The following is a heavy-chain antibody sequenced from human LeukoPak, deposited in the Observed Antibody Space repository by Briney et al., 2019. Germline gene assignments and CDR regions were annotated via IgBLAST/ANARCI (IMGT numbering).Heavy chain of an antibody. Sequence: GESLKISCQGSGYTFTNYWIGWVRQMPGKGLEWMGFIFPRDSDTTYSPSLQGQVTISADKSINTAYLQWRSLKASDTAMYYCARPDGSGTYAFDVWGQGTMVTVSS. CDR1: GYTFTNYW. CDR3: ARPDGSGTYAFDV. D-gene: IGHD3-10*01. CDR2: IFPRDSDT. V-gene: IGHV5-51*01. J-gene: IGHJ3*01.